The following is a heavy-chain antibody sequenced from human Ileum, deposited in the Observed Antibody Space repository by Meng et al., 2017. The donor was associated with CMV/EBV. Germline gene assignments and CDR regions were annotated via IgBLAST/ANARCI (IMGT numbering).Heavy chain of an antibody. J-gene: IGHJ4*02. D-gene: IGHD5-12*01. CDR3: LYSGNEWCYGY. CDR2: VKSGGTI. CDR1: GFTLRSDW. V-gene: IGHV3-15*01. Sequence: EVHLVGYGGGLVTPVTSVIRCCARSGFTLRSDWMSSVRQVPGKGLELVGRVKSGGTIDYAAPVKGRFTISRDDAKNTMYLQINSLKTEDTARYYCLYSGNEWCYGYWGQGTLVTVSS.